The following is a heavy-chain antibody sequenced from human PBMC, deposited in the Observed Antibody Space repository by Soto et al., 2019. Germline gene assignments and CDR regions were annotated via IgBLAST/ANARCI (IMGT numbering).Heavy chain of an antibody. Sequence: SETLSLTCAVYGGSFSGYYWSWIRQPPGKGLEWIGEINHSGSTNYNPSLKSRVTISVDTSKNQFSLKLSSVTAADTAVYYCARVWGVEMATTYGMDVWGQGTTVTVS. J-gene: IGHJ6*02. CDR3: ARVWGVEMATTYGMDV. V-gene: IGHV4-34*01. D-gene: IGHD3-16*01. CDR2: INHSGST. CDR1: GGSFSGYY.